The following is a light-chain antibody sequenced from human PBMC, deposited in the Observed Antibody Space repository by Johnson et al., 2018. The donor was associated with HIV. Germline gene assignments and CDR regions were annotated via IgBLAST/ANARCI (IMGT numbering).Light chain of an antibody. CDR1: SSNIGNNY. Sequence: SVLTQPPSVSAAAGQKVTISCSGSSSNIGNNYVAWYQQVPGTAPKLLIYDNNRRPSGVPDRFSGSKSGTSATLGITGLQTGDEADYYCGTWDTSLGTEFFGTGTKVTVL. V-gene: IGLV1-51*01. CDR2: DNN. CDR3: GTWDTSLGTEF. J-gene: IGLJ1*01.